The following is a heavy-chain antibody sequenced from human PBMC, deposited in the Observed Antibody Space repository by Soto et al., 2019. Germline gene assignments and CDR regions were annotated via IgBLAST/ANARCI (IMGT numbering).Heavy chain of an antibody. CDR1: GASMSEYF. V-gene: IGHV4-59*01. Sequence: PSETLSLTXTVSGASMSEYFWSWIRQSPGKGLEWIGYIYYLGSTDYNPSLKRRVTISVDTSKRQFSLRLTSVTAADSAVYYCARDGYDGSGSPYPAFWGPGTQVTVSS. CDR2: IYYLGST. CDR3: ARDGYDGSGSPYPAF. D-gene: IGHD3-10*01. J-gene: IGHJ4*02.